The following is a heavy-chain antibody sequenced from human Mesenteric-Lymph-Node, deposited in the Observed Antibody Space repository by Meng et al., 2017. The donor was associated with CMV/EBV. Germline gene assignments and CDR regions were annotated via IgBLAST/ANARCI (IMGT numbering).Heavy chain of an antibody. D-gene: IGHD4-23*01. Sequence: GESLKISCAASGFTFSSYAMSWVRQAPGKGLEWVSAISGSGGSTYYADSVKGRFTISRDNSKNTLYLQMNSLRAEDTAVYYCANSGNYGGALHYWGRGMLVTVSS. CDR3: ANSGNYGGALHY. CDR1: GFTFSSYA. J-gene: IGHJ4*02. CDR2: ISGSGGST. V-gene: IGHV3-23*01.